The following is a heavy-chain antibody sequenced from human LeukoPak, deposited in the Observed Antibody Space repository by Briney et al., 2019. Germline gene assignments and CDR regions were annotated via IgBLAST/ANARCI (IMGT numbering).Heavy chain of an antibody. D-gene: IGHD4-17*01. CDR2: ISQDESNK. CDR3: ARGDGDYGHEMDY. J-gene: IGHJ4*02. CDR1: GYTFSAYA. V-gene: IGHV3-30*01. Sequence: GGSLRLSCAASGYTFSAYAMHWVRQGPGKGLEWVTFISQDESNKYYVDSVKGRFTVSRDNSKNTLYLQVNNLRAEDTAMYYCARGDGDYGHEMDYWGQGTLVTVSS.